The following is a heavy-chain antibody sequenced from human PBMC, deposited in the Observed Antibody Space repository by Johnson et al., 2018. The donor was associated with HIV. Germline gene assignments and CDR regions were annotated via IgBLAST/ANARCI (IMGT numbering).Heavy chain of an antibody. V-gene: IGHV3-64*01. J-gene: IGHJ3*02. CDR2: ISSNGGST. D-gene: IGHD2-21*02. CDR1: GFTFSSYA. CDR3: AKDMGCGADCYQISITMTVGGAFDI. Sequence: MLLVESVGGLVQPGGSLRLSCAASGFTFSSYAMHWVRQAPGKGLEYVSAISSNGGSTYYANSVKGRFTISRDNARNSLYLQMNSLRAEDTAVYYCAKDMGCGADCYQISITMTVGGAFDIWGQGTMVTVSS.